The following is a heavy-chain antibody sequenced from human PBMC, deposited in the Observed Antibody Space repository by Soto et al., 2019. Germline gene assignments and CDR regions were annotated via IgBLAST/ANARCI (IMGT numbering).Heavy chain of an antibody. V-gene: IGHV2-70*04. CDR1: LFSLITSGMR. D-gene: IGHD6-13*01. Sequence: EXGPTLVNPTQTLTLTCTFSLFSLITSGMRVSWIRQPPGKALEWLARIDWDDDKLYSTSLKTRLTISKDTSKNQVVLTMTNMDPVDTATYYCARSILAAGNRWFDHWGQGTLVTAPQ. J-gene: IGHJ5*02. CDR3: ARSILAAGNRWFDH. CDR2: IDWDDDK.